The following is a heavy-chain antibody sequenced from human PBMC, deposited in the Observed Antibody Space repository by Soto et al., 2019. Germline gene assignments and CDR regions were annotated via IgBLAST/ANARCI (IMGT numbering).Heavy chain of an antibody. J-gene: IGHJ5*02. CDR3: ARGPGGYCSGGSCYGRLDP. D-gene: IGHD2-15*01. CDR2: IYYSGST. V-gene: IGHV4-30-4*01. CDR1: GGSISSGDYY. Sequence: LSLTCTVSGGSISSGDYYWSWIRQPPGKGLEWIGYIYYSGSTYYNPSLKSRVTISVDTSKNQFSLKLSSVTAADTAVYYCARGPGGYCSGGSCYGRLDPWGQGTLVTVSS.